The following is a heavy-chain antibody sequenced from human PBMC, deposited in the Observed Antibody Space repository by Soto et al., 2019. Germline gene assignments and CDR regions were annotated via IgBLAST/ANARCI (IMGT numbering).Heavy chain of an antibody. CDR1: GGSISSYY. Sequence: PSETLSLTCTVSGGSISSYYWSWIRQPPGKGLEWIGYIYYSGSTNYNPSLKSRVTISVDTSKNQFSLKLSSVTAADTAVYYCARGAPSMLRGVTNWFDPWGQGTLVTVSS. D-gene: IGHD3-10*01. V-gene: IGHV4-59*01. CDR3: ARGAPSMLRGVTNWFDP. J-gene: IGHJ5*02. CDR2: IYYSGST.